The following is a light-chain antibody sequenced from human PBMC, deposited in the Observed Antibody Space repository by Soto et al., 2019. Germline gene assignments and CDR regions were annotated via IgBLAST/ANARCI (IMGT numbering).Light chain of an antibody. Sequence: QYALTQPRSVSGSPGQSVTISCTGTISDVGGYNYVSWYQQHPGKAPKVMIYDVTKLPSGVPDRFSGSKSGNTASLTISGLQAEDEADYYCCSFAGSSHWVFGGGTKVTVL. CDR3: CSFAGSSHWV. CDR1: ISDVGGYNY. V-gene: IGLV2-11*01. CDR2: DVT. J-gene: IGLJ3*02.